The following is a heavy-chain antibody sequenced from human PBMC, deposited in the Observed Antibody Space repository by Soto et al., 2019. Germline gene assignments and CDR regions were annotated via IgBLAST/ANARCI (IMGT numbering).Heavy chain of an antibody. D-gene: IGHD5-12*01. CDR1: GGSFSGYY. V-gene: IGHV4-34*01. Sequence: PSETLSLTCAVYGGSFSGYYWSWIRQPPGKGLKWIGEINHSGSTNYNPSLKSRVTISVDTSKNQFSLKLSSVTAADTAVYYFASAGMVYSGYDRDVGLDYWGQGTLVTVSS. J-gene: IGHJ4*02. CDR3: ASAGMVYSGYDRDVGLDY. CDR2: INHSGST.